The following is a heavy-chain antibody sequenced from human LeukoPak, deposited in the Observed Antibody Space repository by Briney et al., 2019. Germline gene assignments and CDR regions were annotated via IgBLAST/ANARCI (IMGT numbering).Heavy chain of an antibody. Sequence: GGSLRLSCAASGFTFSSYAMSWVRQAPGKGLEWVSAVSGSGGSTYYADSVKGRFTISRDNSKNTLYLQMNSLRAEDTAVYYCAKDRIVVSYYFDYWGQGTLVTVSS. J-gene: IGHJ4*02. CDR2: VSGSGGST. CDR3: AKDRIVVSYYFDY. V-gene: IGHV3-23*01. D-gene: IGHD3-22*01. CDR1: GFTFSSYA.